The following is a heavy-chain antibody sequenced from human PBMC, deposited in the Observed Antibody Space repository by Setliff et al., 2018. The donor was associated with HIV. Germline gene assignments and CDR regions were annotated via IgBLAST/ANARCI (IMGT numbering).Heavy chain of an antibody. Sequence: ASVKVSCKASGGTSNTYAINWVRQAPGQGLEWMGQVITILDITSYAQKFQGRVTITADESTNTMYMELSSLRSEDTAVYYCARWCAAAGCYPAIYHFDSWGQGTLVTVSS. J-gene: IGHJ4*02. CDR2: VITILDIT. CDR3: ARWCAAAGCYPAIYHFDS. CDR1: GGTSNTYA. V-gene: IGHV1-69*10. D-gene: IGHD2-2*01.